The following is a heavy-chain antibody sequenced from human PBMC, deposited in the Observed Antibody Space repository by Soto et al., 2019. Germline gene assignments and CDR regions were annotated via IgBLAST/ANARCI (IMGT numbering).Heavy chain of an antibody. V-gene: IGHV4-39*07. Sequence: PSETLSLTCTVSGGSISSSSYYWGWIRQPPGKGLEWIGSIYYSGSTYYNPSLKSRVTISVDTSKNQFSLRSLRSDDTAVYYCARDHDWNYAHYGMDVWGQGTTVTVSS. D-gene: IGHD1-7*01. CDR1: GGSISSSSYY. J-gene: IGHJ6*02. CDR3: ARDHDWNYAHYGMDV. CDR2: IYYSGST.